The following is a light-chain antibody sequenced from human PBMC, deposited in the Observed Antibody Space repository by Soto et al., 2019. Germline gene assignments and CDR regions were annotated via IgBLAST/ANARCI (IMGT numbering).Light chain of an antibody. V-gene: IGKV3-15*01. J-gene: IGKJ2*02. Sequence: EIVMTQSPATLSESPGERATLSCRASQSVSSNLAWYQQKPGQAPRLLIYGASTRATGIPARFSGSGSGTEFTLTISSLQSEDFAVYYCQQYNNWPPWTFGQGTKREIK. CDR1: QSVSSN. CDR2: GAS. CDR3: QQYNNWPPWT.